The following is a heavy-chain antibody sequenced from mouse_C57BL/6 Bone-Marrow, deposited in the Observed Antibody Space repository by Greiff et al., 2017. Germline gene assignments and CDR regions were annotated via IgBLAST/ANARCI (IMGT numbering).Heavy chain of an antibody. J-gene: IGHJ3*01. CDR1: GYAFSSSW. CDR3: ARYYFFAY. Sequence: QVQLQQSGPELVKPGASVKISCKASGYAFSSSWMNWVKQRPGKGLEWIGRIYPGDGDTTYNGKFKGKATLTADKSSSTAYMQLSSLTSEDSAVFFCARYYFFAYGGQGTLVTVSA. CDR2: IYPGDGDT. V-gene: IGHV1-82*01. D-gene: IGHD1-1*01.